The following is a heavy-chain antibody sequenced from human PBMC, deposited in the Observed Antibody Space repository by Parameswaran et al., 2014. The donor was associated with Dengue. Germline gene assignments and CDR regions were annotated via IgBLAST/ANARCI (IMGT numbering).Heavy chain of an antibody. V-gene: IGHV3-23*01. CDR3: AKGIRSYDFWNGMDV. CDR2: ISGSGGST. Sequence: WIRQPPGKGLEWVSAISGSGGSTYYADSVKGRFTISRDNSKNTLYLQMNSLRAEDTAVYYCAKGIRSYDFWNGMDVWGQGTTVTVSS. D-gene: IGHD3-3*01. J-gene: IGHJ6*02.